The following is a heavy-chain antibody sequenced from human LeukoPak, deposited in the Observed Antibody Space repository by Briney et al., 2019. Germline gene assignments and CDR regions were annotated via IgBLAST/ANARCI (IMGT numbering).Heavy chain of an antibody. V-gene: IGHV3-23*01. Sequence: GGSLRLSCATSGFSFSSYAMSWVRQAPGKGLEWVSAMSSSDDGRYYAASVRGRFTISRDTSRSTLYLQMNSLRSEGTAVYYCAKDGLKLQKYYFDYWGQGTLVTVSS. J-gene: IGHJ4*02. D-gene: IGHD5-24*01. CDR1: GFSFSSYA. CDR2: MSSSDDGR. CDR3: AKDGLKLQKYYFDY.